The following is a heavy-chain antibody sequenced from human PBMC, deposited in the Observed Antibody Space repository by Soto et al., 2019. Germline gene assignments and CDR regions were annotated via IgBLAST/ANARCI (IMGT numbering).Heavy chain of an antibody. J-gene: IGHJ4*02. CDR2: ISYDGSNK. V-gene: IGHV3-30*18. CDR3: AKCMGEYSTSELDY. D-gene: IGHD6-6*01. Sequence: ESGGGVVQPGRSLRLSCAASGFTFSSYGLHWVRQAPGKGLEWVAVISYDGSNKYYADSVKGRFTVSRDNSKNTLYVQMNSLRAEDTAIYYCAKCMGEYSTSELDYWGQGTLVTVSS. CDR1: GFTFSSYG.